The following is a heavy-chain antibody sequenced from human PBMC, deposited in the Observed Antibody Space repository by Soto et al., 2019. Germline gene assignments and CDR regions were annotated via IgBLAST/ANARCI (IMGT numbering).Heavy chain of an antibody. Sequence: GGSLRLSCAASGFTFSSYAMSWVRQAPGKGLEWVSAISGSGGSTYYADSVKGRFTISRDNSKNTLYLQMNSLRVEDTAIYYCASPYSDYVSYAMDVWGQGTTVTVSS. V-gene: IGHV3-23*01. D-gene: IGHD4-17*01. J-gene: IGHJ6*02. CDR3: ASPYSDYVSYAMDV. CDR1: GFTFSSYA. CDR2: ISGSGGST.